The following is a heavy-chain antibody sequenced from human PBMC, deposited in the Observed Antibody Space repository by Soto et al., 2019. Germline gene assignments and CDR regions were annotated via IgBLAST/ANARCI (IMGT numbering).Heavy chain of an antibody. V-gene: IGHV1-69*13. D-gene: IGHD6-6*01. Sequence: GDSVKVSCKTSGGNFNNYAINWVRQAPGQGLEWMGRIIPIFDNTKYAKKFQGRVTITADEVTSTVYMDLSSLRSDDTAIYFCARGAKIAADYYGMDVWRQGTAVTVSS. J-gene: IGHJ6*02. CDR3: ARGAKIAADYYGMDV. CDR1: GGNFNNYA. CDR2: IIPIFDNT.